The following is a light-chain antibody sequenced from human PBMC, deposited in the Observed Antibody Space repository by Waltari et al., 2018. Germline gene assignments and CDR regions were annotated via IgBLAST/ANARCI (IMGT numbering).Light chain of an antibody. CDR3: QQYNRWPPT. V-gene: IGKV3-15*01. CDR1: QSVNNN. CDR2: GAS. Sequence: EVVMTHSPAPLSVSLGERAILSCRASQSVNNNLAWYQRKPGQAPRLLIYGASTRATGIAARFSGSGSGTEFTLTISSLQSEDSAIYFCQQYNRWPPTFGPGTKVDIK. J-gene: IGKJ3*01.